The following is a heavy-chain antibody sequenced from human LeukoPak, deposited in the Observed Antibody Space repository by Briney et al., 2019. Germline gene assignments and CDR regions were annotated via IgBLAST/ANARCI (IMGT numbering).Heavy chain of an antibody. V-gene: IGHV4-30-4*08. Sequence: SQTLSLTCTVSGGSIRSGDYYWSWIRQPPGKGLEWIVYIYYSGSTYYNPSLKSRVTISVDTSKNQFSLKLSSVTAADTAVYYCARAERNAFDIWGQGTMVTVSS. CDR3: ARAERNAFDI. CDR1: GGSIRSGDYY. CDR2: IYYSGST. J-gene: IGHJ3*02. D-gene: IGHD1-1*01.